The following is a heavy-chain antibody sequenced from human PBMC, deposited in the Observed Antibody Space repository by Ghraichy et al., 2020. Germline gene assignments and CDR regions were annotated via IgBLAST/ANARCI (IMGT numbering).Heavy chain of an antibody. CDR1: GVTVSSKF. D-gene: IGHD5-12*01. Sequence: GGSPRLSCAVSGVTVSSKFMSWVRQAPGKGLEWVSVIYTGGSTHYADSVKGRFTISRDNSKNMLYLQMESLRAEDTAVYYCGRGSAVATAPEYWGQGTLVTVSS. V-gene: IGHV3-66*01. CDR2: IYTGGST. CDR3: GRGSAVATAPEY. J-gene: IGHJ4*02.